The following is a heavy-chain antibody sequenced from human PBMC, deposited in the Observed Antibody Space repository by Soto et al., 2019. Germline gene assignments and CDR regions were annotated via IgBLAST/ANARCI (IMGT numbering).Heavy chain of an antibody. Sequence: ASVKVSCKASGYTFTSYYMHWVRQAPGQGLEWMGIINPSGGSTSYAQKFQGRVTMTRDTSTSTVYMELSSLRSEDTAVYYCARGFSVTTTYYYYYGMDVWGQGTTVTVSS. CDR1: GYTFTSYY. CDR2: INPSGGST. J-gene: IGHJ6*02. V-gene: IGHV1-46*03. D-gene: IGHD4-17*01. CDR3: ARGFSVTTTYYYYYGMDV.